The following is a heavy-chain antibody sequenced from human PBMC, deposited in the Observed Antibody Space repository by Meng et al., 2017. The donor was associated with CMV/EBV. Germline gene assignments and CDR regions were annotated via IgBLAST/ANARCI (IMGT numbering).Heavy chain of an antibody. Sequence: CTVSGGAISSCSWSWIRQPAGKGLEWIGRIYTSGSTNYTPSLKSRVTMSVDTSKNQFSLKLSSVTAADTAVYYCAGVGPGGRGALDYWGQGTLVTVSS. J-gene: IGHJ4*02. CDR1: GGAISSCS. CDR2: IYTSGST. CDR3: AGVGPGGRGALDY. V-gene: IGHV4-4*07. D-gene: IGHD3-10*01.